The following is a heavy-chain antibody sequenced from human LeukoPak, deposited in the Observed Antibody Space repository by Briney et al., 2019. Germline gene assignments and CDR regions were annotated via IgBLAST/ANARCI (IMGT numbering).Heavy chain of an antibody. Sequence: ASVKVSCKASGGTFSSYAISWVRQAPGQGLEWMGWISAYNDNTNYAQNLQVRVTMTTDTSTSTAYMELRNLRSDDTAVYYCARALTVTRPDCFDPWGQGTLVTVSS. CDR3: ARALTVTRPDCFDP. CDR2: ISAYNDNT. D-gene: IGHD4-11*01. J-gene: IGHJ5*02. CDR1: GGTFSSYA. V-gene: IGHV1-18*01.